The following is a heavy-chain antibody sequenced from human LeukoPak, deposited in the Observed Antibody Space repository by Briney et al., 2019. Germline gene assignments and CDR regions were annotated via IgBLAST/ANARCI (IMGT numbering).Heavy chain of an antibody. CDR1: GFTFSDYY. Sequence: PGGSLRLSCAASGFTFSDYYMSWIRQAPGKGLEWVSAISGSGGSTYYADSVKGRFTISRDNSKNTLYLQMNSLRAEDTAVYYCAKEGDSSGYYSSYYYYYMDVWGKGTTVTISS. D-gene: IGHD3-22*01. CDR2: ISGSGGST. CDR3: AKEGDSSGYYSSYYYYYMDV. V-gene: IGHV3-23*01. J-gene: IGHJ6*03.